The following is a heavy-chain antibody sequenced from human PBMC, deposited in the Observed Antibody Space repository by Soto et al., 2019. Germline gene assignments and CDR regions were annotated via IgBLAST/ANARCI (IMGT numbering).Heavy chain of an antibody. V-gene: IGHV3-74*01. Sequence: EVQLVESGGGLVQPGGSLRLSCAASGFTFSSYWMHWVRQAPGKGLVWVSRINSDGSSTSYADSVKGRFTISRDNAKNTLYLQMNSLRAEDTAVYYRARGLKNYYGVDVWGQGTTATVSS. CDR1: GFTFSSYW. D-gene: IGHD6-19*01. CDR3: ARGLKNYYGVDV. J-gene: IGHJ6*02. CDR2: INSDGSST.